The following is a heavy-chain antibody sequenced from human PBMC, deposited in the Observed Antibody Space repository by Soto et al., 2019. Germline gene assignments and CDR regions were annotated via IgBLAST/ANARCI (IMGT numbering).Heavy chain of an antibody. Sequence: QVQLVQSGAEVKKPGSSVKVSCKASGGTFNGHSFSWVRQAPGQGLEWMGSIIPMFNTSTYAQRFQGRVPIAADESTTTAYMGLGSLTSEDTAVYYCTSDDTVLVGADSAFDIWGQGTMVTVSS. CDR1: GGTFNGHS. D-gene: IGHD4-17*01. J-gene: IGHJ3*02. V-gene: IGHV1-69*01. CDR3: TSDDTVLVGADSAFDI. CDR2: IIPMFNTS.